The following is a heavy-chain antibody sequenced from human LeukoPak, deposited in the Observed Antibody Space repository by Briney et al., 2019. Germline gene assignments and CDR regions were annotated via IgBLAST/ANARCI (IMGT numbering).Heavy chain of an antibody. Sequence: GRSLRLSCAASGFTFSSYGMHWVRQAPGKGLEWVAVISYEGSNKYYADSVKGRFTISRDNSKNTLYLQMNSLRAEDTAVYYCVYCSGGSCYSEPHFDYWGQGTLVTVSS. D-gene: IGHD2-15*01. V-gene: IGHV3-30*03. CDR1: GFTFSSYG. CDR2: ISYEGSNK. J-gene: IGHJ4*02. CDR3: VYCSGGSCYSEPHFDY.